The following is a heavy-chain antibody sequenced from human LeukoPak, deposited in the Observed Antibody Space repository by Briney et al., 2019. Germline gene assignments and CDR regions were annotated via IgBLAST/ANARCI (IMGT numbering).Heavy chain of an antibody. CDR2: VYHSGST. CDR3: ARAHGSPSVRLFDS. CDR1: GVSISSGDYY. D-gene: IGHD3-10*01. J-gene: IGHJ4*02. V-gene: IGHV4-30-4*01. Sequence: YPSETLSLTCTVSGVSISSGDYYWSWIRQPPGKVLEWIGYVYHSGSTYYSPPLRNRVTLSVDTSKNQFSLKLSSVTAADTAVYXXARAHGSPSVRLFDSWGQGTLVTVSS.